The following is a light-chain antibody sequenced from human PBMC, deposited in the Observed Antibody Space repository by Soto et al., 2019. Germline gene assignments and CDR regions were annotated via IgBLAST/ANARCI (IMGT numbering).Light chain of an antibody. CDR1: SSDVCGYNY. CDR3: SSYTSSSTLGV. Sequence: QSALTHPASVSGSPGQSITISCTGTSSDVCGYNYVSWYQQHPGKAPKLMIYDVSNRPSGVSNRFSGSKSGNTASLTISGLQAEDEADYYCSSYTSSSTLGVFGGGTKLTVL. J-gene: IGLJ2*01. CDR2: DVS. V-gene: IGLV2-14*01.